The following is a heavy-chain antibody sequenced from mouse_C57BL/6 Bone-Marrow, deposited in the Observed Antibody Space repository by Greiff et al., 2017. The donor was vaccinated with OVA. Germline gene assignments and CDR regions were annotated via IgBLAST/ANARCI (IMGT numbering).Heavy chain of an antibody. J-gene: IGHJ2*01. CDR3: ARWDDSLYYFDD. CDR1: GYTFTSYW. Sequence: QVQLKQPGAELVKPGASVKMSCKASGYTFTSYWITWVKQRPGQGLEWIGDIYPGSGSTNYNEKFKSKATLTVDTSSSTAYMQLSSLTSEDSAVYYCARWDDSLYYFDDGGQGTTLTVSS. D-gene: IGHD2-4*01. CDR2: IYPGSGST. V-gene: IGHV1-55*01.